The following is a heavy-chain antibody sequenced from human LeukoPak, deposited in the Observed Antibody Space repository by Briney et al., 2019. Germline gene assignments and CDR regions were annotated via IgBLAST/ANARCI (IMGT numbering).Heavy chain of an antibody. V-gene: IGHV1-2*02. CDR2: INPNTGVI. Sequence: GASVKVSCKASGYTFTAYYLHWVRQAPGQGLEWMGWINPNTGVINYAPKFQGRVTMTRDTSITTAYMELSRLRSDDTAMYYCARVDNFQFDSWGQGTLVSVPS. CDR1: GYTFTAYY. CDR3: ARVDNFQFDS. D-gene: IGHD1-1*01. J-gene: IGHJ4*02.